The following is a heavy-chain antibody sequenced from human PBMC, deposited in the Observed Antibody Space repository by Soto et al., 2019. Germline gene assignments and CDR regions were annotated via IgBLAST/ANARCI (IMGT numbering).Heavy chain of an antibody. Sequence: SETLSLTCTVSGGSISSGGYYWSWIRQHPGKGLEWIGYIFYSGSTYYNPSLKSQVTISVDTSKNQFSLKPSSATAADTAVYYCARDAADSGYDSGIDYWGQGTLVTVSS. J-gene: IGHJ4*02. CDR1: GGSISSGGYY. V-gene: IGHV4-31*01. D-gene: IGHD5-12*01. CDR2: IFYSGST. CDR3: ARDAADSGYDSGIDY.